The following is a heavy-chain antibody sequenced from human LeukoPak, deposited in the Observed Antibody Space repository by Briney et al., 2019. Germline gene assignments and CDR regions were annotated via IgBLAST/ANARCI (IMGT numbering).Heavy chain of an antibody. V-gene: IGHV4-61*01. CDR3: ARDHPGSYLGY. J-gene: IGHJ4*02. CDR2: ISYIGST. D-gene: IGHD1-26*01. CDR1: GGSVSSGIYY. Sequence: QVQLQESGPGLVKSSETLSLTCTVSGGSVSSGIYYWSWIRQPPGKGLEWIGYISYIGSTNYNPSLKSRVTISVDTSKNQFSPKLTSVTAADTAVYYCARDHPGSYLGYWGQGTLVTVSS.